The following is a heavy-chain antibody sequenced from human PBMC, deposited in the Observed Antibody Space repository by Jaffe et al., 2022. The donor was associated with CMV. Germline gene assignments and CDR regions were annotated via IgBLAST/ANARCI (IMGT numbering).Heavy chain of an antibody. Sequence: EVQLVQSGAEVKKPGDSLRISCKGSGFSFISYWIAWVRQVPGKGLEWMGIIYPGDSDTRYSPSFQGHVTISADKSISTAYLQWSSLKASDTAMYYCARQHSTYECWFDPWGQGTLVTVSS. CDR3: ARQHSTYECWFDP. V-gene: IGHV5-51*01. D-gene: IGHD4-4*01. CDR2: IYPGDSDT. CDR1: GFSFISYW. J-gene: IGHJ5*02.